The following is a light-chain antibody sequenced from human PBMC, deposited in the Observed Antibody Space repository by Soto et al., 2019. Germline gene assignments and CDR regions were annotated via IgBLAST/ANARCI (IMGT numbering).Light chain of an antibody. V-gene: IGLV2-14*03. CDR1: SSDVGRYDY. Sequence: QSALTQPASVSGSPGQSIAVSCAGTSSDVGRYDYVSWYQQHPGKAPKLIIYDVYKRPSGVSDRFSGSRSGNTASLTISGLQAEDEADYYCSSYTTYTAYVFGTGTQLTVL. J-gene: IGLJ1*01. CDR2: DVY. CDR3: SSYTTYTAYV.